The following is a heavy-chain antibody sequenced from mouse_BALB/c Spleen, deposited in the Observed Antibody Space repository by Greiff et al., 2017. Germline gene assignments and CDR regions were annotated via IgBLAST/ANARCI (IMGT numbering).Heavy chain of an antibody. CDR1: GFTFSSFG. J-gene: IGHJ4*01. V-gene: IGHV5-17*02. CDR3: ARWRETAMDY. Sequence: EVQGVESGGGLVQPGGSRKLSCAASGFTFSSFGMHWVRQAPEKGLEWVAYISSGSSTIYYADTVKGRCTISRDNPKNTLFLQMTSLRSEDTAMYYCARWRETAMDYWGQGTSVTVSS. CDR2: ISSGSSTI.